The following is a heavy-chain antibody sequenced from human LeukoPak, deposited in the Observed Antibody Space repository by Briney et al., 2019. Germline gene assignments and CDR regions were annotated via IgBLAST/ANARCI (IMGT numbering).Heavy chain of an antibody. CDR2: IYYSGST. Sequence: SETLSLTCTVSGGSISSSSYYWGWIRQPPGKGLEWIGSIYYSGSTYYNPSLKSRVTISVDTSKNQFSLKLSSVTAADTAVYYCARYSSDWYGDDYWGQGTLVTVSS. V-gene: IGHV4-39*01. D-gene: IGHD6-19*01. J-gene: IGHJ4*02. CDR3: ARYSSDWYGDDY. CDR1: GGSISSSSYY.